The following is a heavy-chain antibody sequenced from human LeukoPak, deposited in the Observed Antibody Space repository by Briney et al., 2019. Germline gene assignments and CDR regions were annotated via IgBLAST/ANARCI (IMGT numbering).Heavy chain of an antibody. D-gene: IGHD2-15*01. J-gene: IGHJ4*02. CDR1: GFTFRAYW. CDR2: INTDGTTT. V-gene: IGHV3-74*01. CDR3: ARDYCSGGTCHYSDY. Sequence: GGFLRLSCAASGFTFRAYWMHWVRQAPGRGLEWVSRINTDGTTTAYADSVKGRFTISRDNAKNTLYLQVNSLRAEDTAVYFCARDYCSGGTCHYSDYWGQGTLVTVSS.